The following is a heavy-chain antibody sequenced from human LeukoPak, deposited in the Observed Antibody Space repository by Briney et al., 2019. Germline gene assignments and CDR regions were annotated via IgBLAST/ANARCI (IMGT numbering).Heavy chain of an antibody. CDR1: GYTFTSYG. V-gene: IGHV1-18*01. J-gene: IGHJ4*02. CDR3: ARDRRGYSYGFGPDY. CDR2: ISAYNGNT. Sequence: ASVKVSCKASGYTFTSYGISWVRQAPGQGLEWMGWISAYNGNTNYAQKLHGRVTMTTDTSTSTAYMELRSLRSDDTAVYCCARDRRGYSYGFGPDYWGQGTLVTVSS. D-gene: IGHD5-18*01.